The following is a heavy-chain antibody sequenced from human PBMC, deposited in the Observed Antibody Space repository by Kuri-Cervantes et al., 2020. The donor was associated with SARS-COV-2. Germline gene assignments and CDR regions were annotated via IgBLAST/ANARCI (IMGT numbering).Heavy chain of an antibody. Sequence: GESLKISCAASGFTFSDYYMSRIRQAPGKGLEWVSYISSSSSYTNYADSVKGRFTISRDNAKNSLYLQMNSLRAEDTAVYYCARENGIAVAGTGWYFYFDYWGQGTLVTVSS. V-gene: IGHV3-11*06. CDR1: GFTFSDYY. CDR2: ISSSSSYT. CDR3: ARENGIAVAGTGWYFYFDY. D-gene: IGHD6-19*01. J-gene: IGHJ4*02.